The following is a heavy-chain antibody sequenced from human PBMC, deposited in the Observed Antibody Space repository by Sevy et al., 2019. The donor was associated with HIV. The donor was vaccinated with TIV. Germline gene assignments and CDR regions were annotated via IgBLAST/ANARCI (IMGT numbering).Heavy chain of an antibody. Sequence: SETLSLTCTVSGGSISSYYWSWIRQPPGKGLEWIGYIYYSGSTNYNPSLKSRVTISVDTSKNQFSLKLSSVTAADTALYYYARGYYYDSSGYPIPKNWFDPWGQGTLVTVSS. D-gene: IGHD3-22*01. CDR2: IYYSGST. V-gene: IGHV4-59*01. J-gene: IGHJ5*02. CDR3: ARGYYYDSSGYPIPKNWFDP. CDR1: GGSISSYY.